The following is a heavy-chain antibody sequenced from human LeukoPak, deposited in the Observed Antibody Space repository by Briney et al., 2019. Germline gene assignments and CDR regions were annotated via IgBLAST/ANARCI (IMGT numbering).Heavy chain of an antibody. CDR2: IIPILGIA. CDR3: ARDNLDDDPIAY. D-gene: IGHD1-1*01. V-gene: IGHV1-69*04. CDR1: GGTFSSYA. J-gene: IGHJ4*02. Sequence: ASVKVSCKASGGTFSSYAISWVRQAPGQGLEWMGRIIPILGIANYAQKFQGRVTITADKSTSTAYMELSSLRSEDTAVYYCARDNLDDDPIAYWGQGTLVTVSS.